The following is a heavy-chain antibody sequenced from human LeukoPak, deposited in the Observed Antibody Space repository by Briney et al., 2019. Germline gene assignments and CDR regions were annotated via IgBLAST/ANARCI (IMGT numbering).Heavy chain of an antibody. CDR1: GVSISSFY. CDR3: GRDDGAGFDD. J-gene: IGHJ4*02. CDR2: IYYSGST. V-gene: IGHV4-59*12. Sequence: SETLSLTCTVSGVSISSFYWSWLRQPPGKGLGGIGYIYYSGSTNYHPSLKSRVTISVDTPKNQFSLKLSSVTAAHTAVYYCGRDDGAGFDDWGQGTLVTVSS. D-gene: IGHD1-26*01.